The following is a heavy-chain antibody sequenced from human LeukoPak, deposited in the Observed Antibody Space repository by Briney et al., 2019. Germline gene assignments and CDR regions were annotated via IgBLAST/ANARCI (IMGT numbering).Heavy chain of an antibody. V-gene: IGHV3-53*01. CDR1: GFTVSSNS. J-gene: IGHJ4*02. D-gene: IGHD3-22*01. CDR3: AKGYLVVVVITPFDY. CDR2: IYSDNT. Sequence: GGSLRLSCTVSGFTVSSNSMSWVRQAPGKGLEWVSFIYSDNTHYSDSVKGRFTISRDNSKNTLYLQMNSLRAEDTAVYYCAKGYLVVVVITPFDYWGQGTLVTVSS.